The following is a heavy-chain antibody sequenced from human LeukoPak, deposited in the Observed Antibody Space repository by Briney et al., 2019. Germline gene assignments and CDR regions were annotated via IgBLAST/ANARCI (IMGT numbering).Heavy chain of an antibody. V-gene: IGHV3-23*01. Sequence: PGGSLRLSCAASGFTFSNYAMTRVRQPPGKGLECVSSITGSGSRTYYADSVKGRFTISRDSSKNTLFLQMNSLRADDTAVYYCAARPVADNPAPFDYWGQGTLVTVSS. CDR3: AARPVADNPAPFDY. CDR2: ITGSGSRT. J-gene: IGHJ4*02. D-gene: IGHD6-19*01. CDR1: GFTFSNYA.